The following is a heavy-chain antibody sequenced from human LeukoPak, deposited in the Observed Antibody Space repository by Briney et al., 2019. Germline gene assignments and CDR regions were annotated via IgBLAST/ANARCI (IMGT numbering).Heavy chain of an antibody. Sequence: SETLSLTCAVYGASFSGYYWNWIRQPPGKGLEWIGEINHSGSTNYNPSLKSRVTISVDTSKNQFSLKLSSVTAADTAVYYCARAPGYYGSGSYYIGWFDPWGQGTLVTVSS. CDR1: GASFSGYY. CDR3: ARAPGYYGSGSYYIGWFDP. J-gene: IGHJ5*02. D-gene: IGHD3-10*01. CDR2: INHSGST. V-gene: IGHV4-34*09.